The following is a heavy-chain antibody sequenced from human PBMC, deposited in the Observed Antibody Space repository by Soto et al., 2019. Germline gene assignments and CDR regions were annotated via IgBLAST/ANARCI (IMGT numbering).Heavy chain of an antibody. Sequence: QVQLVQSGAEVKKPGSPVKVSCKASGGTFSSYAISWVRQAPGQGLEWMGVILPIFGTANYARKFQGRVTITADRSTSTAYMELSSLRSEDTAVYYCARASTLTVHCGSVSCPRMDVWGQGTTVTVSS. V-gene: IGHV1-69*06. CDR3: ARASTLTVHCGSVSCPRMDV. CDR1: GGTFSSYA. J-gene: IGHJ6*02. D-gene: IGHD2-2*01. CDR2: ILPIFGTA.